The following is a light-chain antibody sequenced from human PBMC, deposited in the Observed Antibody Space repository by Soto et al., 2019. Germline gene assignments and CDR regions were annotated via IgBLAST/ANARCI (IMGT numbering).Light chain of an antibody. V-gene: IGKV3-15*01. CDR3: QQYIRWPLT. CDR1: QDVSSN. Sequence: EIVMTQSPATLSVSPGERVTLSCRASQDVSSNLAWYQQKPGQAPSLLISGASTRATGTPARFSGSGSGTEFTLTISSLQSEDYAVYFCQQYIRWPLTFGGGTKVDI. CDR2: GAS. J-gene: IGKJ4*01.